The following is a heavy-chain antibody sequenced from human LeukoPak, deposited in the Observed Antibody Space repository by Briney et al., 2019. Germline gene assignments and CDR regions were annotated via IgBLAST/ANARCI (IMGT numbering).Heavy chain of an antibody. CDR2: INSDGSST. J-gene: IGHJ3*02. CDR3: ATEAAAFDAFDI. V-gene: IGHV3-74*01. D-gene: IGHD6-13*01. CDR1: GFTFSSYW. Sequence: GGSLRLSCAASGFTFSSYWMHWVRQAPGKGLMWVSRINSDGSSTSYADSVKGRFTISRDNAKNTLYLQMNSLRAEDTAVYYCATEAAAFDAFDIWGQGTMVTVSS.